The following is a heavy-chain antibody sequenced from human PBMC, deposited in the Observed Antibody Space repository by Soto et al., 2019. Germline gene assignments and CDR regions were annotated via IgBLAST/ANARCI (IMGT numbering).Heavy chain of an antibody. V-gene: IGHV4-31*03. CDR3: ARATSFSGHHGY. D-gene: IGHD2-8*02. Sequence: PSETLSLTCNVSGASFNDNHWSWIRQLPGKGLEWIGYIYYSGSTYYNPSLKSRFTISLDTSKNQLSLKLSSVTAADTAVYYCARATSFSGHHGYWGQGTLVTVSS. J-gene: IGHJ4*02. CDR2: IYYSGST. CDR1: GASFNDNH.